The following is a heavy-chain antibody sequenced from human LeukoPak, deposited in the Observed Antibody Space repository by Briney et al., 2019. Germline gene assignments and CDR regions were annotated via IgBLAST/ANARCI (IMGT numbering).Heavy chain of an antibody. V-gene: IGHV1-2*04. D-gene: IGHD4-17*01. Sequence: GASVKVSCTASGYTFTGYYMHWVRQAPGQGLEWMGWINPNSGGTNYAQKFQGWVTMTRDTSISTAYMELSRLRSDDTAVYYCARPDYGDYGGFDYWGQGTLVTVSS. J-gene: IGHJ4*02. CDR2: INPNSGGT. CDR1: GYTFTGYY. CDR3: ARPDYGDYGGFDY.